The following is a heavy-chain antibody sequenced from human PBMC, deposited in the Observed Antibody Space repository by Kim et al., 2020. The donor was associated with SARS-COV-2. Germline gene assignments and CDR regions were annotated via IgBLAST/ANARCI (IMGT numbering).Heavy chain of an antibody. CDR1: GFTFSSYG. CDR2: IWYDGSNK. J-gene: IGHJ4*02. D-gene: IGHD2-2*01. Sequence: GGSLRLSCAASGFTFSSYGMHWVRQAPGKGLEWVAVIWYDGSNKYYADSVKGRFTISRDNSKNTLYLQMNSLRAEDTAVYYCARAFIPLGLVPAAMTAFDYWGQGTLVTVSS. V-gene: IGHV3-33*01. CDR3: ARAFIPLGLVPAAMTAFDY.